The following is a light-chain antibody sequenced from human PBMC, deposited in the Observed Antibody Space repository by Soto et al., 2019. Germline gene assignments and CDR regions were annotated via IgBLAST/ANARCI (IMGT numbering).Light chain of an antibody. CDR3: QQYGSPPHT. J-gene: IGKJ2*01. CDR2: AVS. CDR1: QSLYNSF. V-gene: IGKV3-20*01. Sequence: EIVLTQSPGTLSLSPGARATLSCRASQSLYNSFLAWYQQTPGQTPRLLINAVSNRATGVPDRCSGSGSGTDFTLTISRLEPEDFAVYYCQQYGSPPHTFGQGTKVEI.